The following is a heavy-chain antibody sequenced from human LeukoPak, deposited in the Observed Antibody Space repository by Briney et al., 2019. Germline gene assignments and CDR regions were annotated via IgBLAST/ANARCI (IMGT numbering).Heavy chain of an antibody. CDR2: ISAYNGNT. J-gene: IGHJ4*02. CDR3: ASTGGGREVKLERLPDVFDY. V-gene: IGHV1-18*01. CDR1: GYTFTSYG. D-gene: IGHD1-1*01. Sequence: GASVKVSCKASGYTFTSYGISWVRQAPGQGLEWMGWISAYNGNTNYAQKLQGRVTMTTDTSTSTAYMELRSLRSDDTAVYYCASTGGGREVKLERLPDVFDYWGQGTLVTVSS.